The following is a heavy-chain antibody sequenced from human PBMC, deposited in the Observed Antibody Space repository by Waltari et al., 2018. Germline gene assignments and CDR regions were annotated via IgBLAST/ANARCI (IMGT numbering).Heavy chain of an antibody. CDR1: AFPLRNYW. CDR2: IKEDGSLK. D-gene: IGHD3-9*01. CDR3: AREDKFDSSDY. J-gene: IGHJ4*02. V-gene: IGHV3-7*01. Sequence: EVQLVESGGGLIQPGGSLRPSCVASAFPLRNYWMSWFRKVPGKGLEWVANIKEDGSLKKYVDTVKGRFSISRDNAKNSVYLQMDSLRAEDTALYYCAREDKFDSSDYWGQGILVSVSP.